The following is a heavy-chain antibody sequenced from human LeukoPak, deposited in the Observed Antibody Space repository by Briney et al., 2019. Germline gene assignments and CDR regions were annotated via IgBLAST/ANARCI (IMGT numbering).Heavy chain of an antibody. CDR1: GFTFSSYA. V-gene: IGHV3-30*04. D-gene: IGHD2-2*01. Sequence: PGRSLRLSCAASGFTFSSYAMHWVRQAPGKGLEWVAVISYDGSNKYYADSVKGRFTISRDNSKNTLYLQMNSLRAEDTAVYYCARGGYCSSTSCYYPSNNWFDPWGQGTLVTVSS. CDR3: ARGGYCSSTSCYYPSNNWFDP. J-gene: IGHJ5*02. CDR2: ISYDGSNK.